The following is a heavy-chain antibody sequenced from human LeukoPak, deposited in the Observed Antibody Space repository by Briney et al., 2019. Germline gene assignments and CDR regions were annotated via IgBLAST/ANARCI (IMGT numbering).Heavy chain of an antibody. J-gene: IGHJ4*02. D-gene: IGHD3-22*01. CDR3: ARDRPNSSGYPLDY. CDR2: IYYSGST. V-gene: IGHV4-59*12. CDR1: GGSISSYY. Sequence: SETLSLTCTVSGGSISSYYWSWIRQPPGKGLEWIGYIYYSGSTNYNPSLKSRVTISVDTSKNQFSLKLSSVTPEDTAVYYCARDRPNSSGYPLDYWGQGTLVTVSS.